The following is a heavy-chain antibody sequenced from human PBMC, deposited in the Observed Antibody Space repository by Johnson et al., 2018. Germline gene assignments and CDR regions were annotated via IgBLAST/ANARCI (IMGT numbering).Heavy chain of an antibody. CDR1: GFTFSSYA. J-gene: IGHJ6*02. CDR3: AKDQGDGYNYPYYYDGMDV. V-gene: IGHV3-23*04. CDR2: ISGSGGSP. D-gene: IGHD5-24*01. Sequence: EVQLVETGGGLVQPGGSLRLSCAASGFTFSSYAMSWVRQAPGKGLEWVSAISGSGGSPYYEDSVKGRFTISGDNSKNTLYLQRNSLRAEDTAVYYCAKDQGDGYNYPYYYDGMDVWGQGTTVTVAS.